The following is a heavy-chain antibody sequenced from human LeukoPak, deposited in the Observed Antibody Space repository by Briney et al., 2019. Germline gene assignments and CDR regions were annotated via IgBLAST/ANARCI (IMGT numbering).Heavy chain of an antibody. D-gene: IGHD3-22*01. J-gene: IGHJ5*02. CDR3: ARVRAMIGSWFDP. Sequence: KPSETLSLTCIVSGASVSRSYWSWVRQPPGKGLEWIGYIYNSGSTNYNPSLKSRVTISVDTSKNQFSLKLNSVTAADTAVYYCARVRAMIGSWFDPWGQGTLVTVSS. V-gene: IGHV4-59*02. CDR1: GASVSRSY. CDR2: IYNSGST.